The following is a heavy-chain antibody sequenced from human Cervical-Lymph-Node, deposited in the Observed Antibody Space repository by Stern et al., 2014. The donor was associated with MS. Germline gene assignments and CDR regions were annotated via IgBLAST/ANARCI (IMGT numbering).Heavy chain of an antibody. CDR2: INTNTGNP. V-gene: IGHV7-4-1*02. Sequence: VQLVESGSELKKPGVSVKVSCKASGYSFTHFALNWVRHAPGQGLQWMGWINTNTGNPSYAQAFTGRFVFSLDTSVSTAYLQISSLKAEDTAVYYCARDPHDYGDRFDYWGQGTLVTVSS. J-gene: IGHJ4*02. CDR3: ARDPHDYGDRFDY. CDR1: GYSFTHFA. D-gene: IGHD4-17*01.